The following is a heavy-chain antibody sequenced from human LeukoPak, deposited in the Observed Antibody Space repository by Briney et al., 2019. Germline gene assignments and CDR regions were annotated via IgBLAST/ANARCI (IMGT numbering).Heavy chain of an antibody. CDR2: ISSSGSTI. CDR1: GFTFSSYE. CDR3: ARDHHQYGDYYFDY. J-gene: IGHJ4*02. Sequence: QPGGSLRLSCAASGFTFSSYEMNWVRRAPGKGLEWVSYISSSGSTIYYADSVKGRFTISRDNAKNSLYLQMNSLRAEDTAVYYCARDHHQYGDYYFDYWGQGTLVTVSS. D-gene: IGHD4-17*01. V-gene: IGHV3-48*03.